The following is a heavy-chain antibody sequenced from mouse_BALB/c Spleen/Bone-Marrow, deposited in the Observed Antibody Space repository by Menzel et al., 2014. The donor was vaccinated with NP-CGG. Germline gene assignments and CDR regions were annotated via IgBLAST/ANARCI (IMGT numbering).Heavy chain of an antibody. V-gene: IGHV3-2*02. D-gene: IGHD1-1*01. Sequence: EVQLVGSGPGLVKPSQSLSLTCTVTGYSITSDYAWNWIQQFPGNKLEWVGYISYSGSTSYNPSLKSRISITRDTSKNQFSLQLNSVTTEDTATYYCARRGYYGSSLDYWGQGTTLTVSS. J-gene: IGHJ2*01. CDR1: GYSITSDYA. CDR3: ARRGYYGSSLDY. CDR2: ISYSGST.